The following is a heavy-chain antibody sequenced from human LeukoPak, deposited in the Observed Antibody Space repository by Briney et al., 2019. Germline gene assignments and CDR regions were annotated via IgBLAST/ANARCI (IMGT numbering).Heavy chain of an antibody. CDR1: GLTFSSYG. CDR3: ARDGTPIHGSGWVYMDV. D-gene: IGHD6-25*01. J-gene: IGHJ6*04. Sequence: PGRSLRLSCATSGLTFSSYGMHWVRQVPGKGLEWVAVISYDAKSNYHVDSVKGRFTISRDNAKNSLYLKMNSLRAEDTAVYYCARDGTPIHGSGWVYMDVWGKGTTVTISS. V-gene: IGHV3-30*03. CDR2: ISYDAKSN.